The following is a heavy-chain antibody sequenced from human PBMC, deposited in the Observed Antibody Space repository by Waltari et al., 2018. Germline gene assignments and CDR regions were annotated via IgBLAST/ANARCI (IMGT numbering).Heavy chain of an antibody. V-gene: IGHV4-30-2*01. J-gene: IGHJ4*02. CDR2: IYHSGST. CDR3: ARSLRGGPNDY. Sequence: QLQLQESGAGLVRPSQTMSRTCVVSVGSISSGAYSWRWLRQPPGKGLEWIGYIYHSGSTYYNPSLKSRVTISVDRSKNQFSLKLSSVTAADTAVYYCARSLRGGPNDYWGQGTLVTVSS. CDR1: VGSISSGAYS. D-gene: IGHD3-16*01.